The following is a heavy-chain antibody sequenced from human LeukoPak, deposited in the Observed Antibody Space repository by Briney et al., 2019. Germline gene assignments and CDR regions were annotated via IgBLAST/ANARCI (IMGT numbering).Heavy chain of an antibody. CDR3: ARDCFADNTY. CDR2: VKQDGSEK. Sequence: QPGGSLRLSCAVSGFTFSCYWMPWVRQAPGKGLEWVANVKQDGSEKYYVDSVQGRFTISRDNARKSLYLQMNSLRAEDTAVYFCARDCFADNTYWGEGIWVTVSS. V-gene: IGHV3-7*01. CDR1: GFTFSCYW. J-gene: IGHJ4*02. D-gene: IGHD2-21*01.